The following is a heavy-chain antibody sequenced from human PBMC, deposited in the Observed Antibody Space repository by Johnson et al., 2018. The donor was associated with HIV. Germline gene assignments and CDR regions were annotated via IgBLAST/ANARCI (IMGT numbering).Heavy chain of an antibody. CDR1: GFTFDDFG. CDR2: INWNCGST. Sequence: EQLVVSGGGVVRPGGSLRLSCAASGFTFDDFGMSWVRQAPGKGLEWVSGINWNCGSTGYADSVKGRFTIPRDNAKNSLYLQMNSLRPEDTAVYYCARDLITMIGAPDLGDAFDIWGQGTMVTVSS. CDR3: ARDLITMIGAPDLGDAFDI. D-gene: IGHD3-22*01. J-gene: IGHJ3*02. V-gene: IGHV3-20*04.